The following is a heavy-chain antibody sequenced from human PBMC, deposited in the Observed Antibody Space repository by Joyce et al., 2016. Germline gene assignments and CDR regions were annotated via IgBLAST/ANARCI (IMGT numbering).Heavy chain of an antibody. CDR3: ARGDPRIATEFYGLDV. D-gene: IGHD6-13*01. V-gene: IGHV3-30*01. CDR1: GLTTFTSFA. Sequence: QVQLVESGGGVVQPGRYLSLSCAASGLTTFTSFAMHWVRQAPGKGLEWVALISYDGGNKNYADAVKGRFTISRDNSKNTMYLQMNSLRVEDTAVYYCARGDPRIATEFYGLDVWGQGTTVTVSS. CDR2: ISYDGGNK. J-gene: IGHJ6*02.